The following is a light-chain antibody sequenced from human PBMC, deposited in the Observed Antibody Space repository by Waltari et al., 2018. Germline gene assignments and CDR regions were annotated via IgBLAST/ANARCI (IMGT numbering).Light chain of an antibody. CDR3: MQALQTPLYT. Sequence: DIVMTQSPLSLPVTPGEPASISCRSSQSLLHSNGSNYLDWYLQKQGQSPQLLIYLGSNRASGVPDMFSGSGSGTDFTLKISRVEAEDVGVYYCMQALQTPLYTFGQGTKLEIK. J-gene: IGKJ2*01. CDR1: QSLLHSNGSNY. CDR2: LGS. V-gene: IGKV2-28*01.